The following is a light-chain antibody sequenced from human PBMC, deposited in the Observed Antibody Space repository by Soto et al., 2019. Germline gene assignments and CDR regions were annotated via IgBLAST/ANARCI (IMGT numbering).Light chain of an antibody. V-gene: IGLV2-14*03. CDR2: DVS. CDR1: STDVGGFYY. CDR3: TSYTSSNTEV. J-gene: IGLJ1*01. Sequence: QLVLTQPASVSGSPGQSITISCTGTSTDVGGFYYVSWYQHHPGKAPKLMIYDVSDRPSGVSYRFSGSKSGNTASLTISGLQAEDEADYYCTSYTSSNTEVFGTGTKVTVL.